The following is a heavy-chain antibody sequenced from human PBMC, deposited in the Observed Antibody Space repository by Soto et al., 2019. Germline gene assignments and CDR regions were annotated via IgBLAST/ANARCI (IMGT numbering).Heavy chain of an antibody. CDR3: XXXXXXXXWYGGWGPFDY. J-gene: IGHJ4*01. Sequence: QVQLVQSGAEVKKPGSSVKVSCKASGGTFSSYAISWVRQAPGQGLEWMGGIIPIVGTANYAQKFQGRVTITAXKPTXTAYMELSSLRSXXXAVXXXXXXXXXXXWYGGWGPFDY. V-gene: IGHV1-69*06. CDR2: IIPIVGTA. CDR1: GGTFSSYA. D-gene: IGHD3-10*01.